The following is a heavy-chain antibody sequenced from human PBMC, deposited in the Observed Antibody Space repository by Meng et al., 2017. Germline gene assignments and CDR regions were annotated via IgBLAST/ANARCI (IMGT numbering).Heavy chain of an antibody. Sequence: QLRLKRWGAGLLKRAALLALTCAVYGGSFTGSYRSWIAHPPGKGLDWSGEINHSGSTNYNQSLKSRVTILVDTSKNQFSLKLSSVTAADTAVYYCARSRDIVATIERLEYYFDYWGQGTLVTVSS. J-gene: IGHJ4*02. CDR2: INHSGST. D-gene: IGHD5-12*01. CDR3: ARSRDIVATIERLEYYFDY. CDR1: GGSFTGSY. V-gene: IGHV4-34*01.